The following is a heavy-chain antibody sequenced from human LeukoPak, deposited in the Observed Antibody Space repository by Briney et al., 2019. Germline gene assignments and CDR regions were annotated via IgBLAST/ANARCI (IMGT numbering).Heavy chain of an antibody. V-gene: IGHV3-30*02. J-gene: IGHJ4*02. D-gene: IGHD3-10*01. CDR3: AKSAGYYYGSGSYYVDY. CDR2: IRYDGSNK. Sequence: GGSLRLSCAASGFTFSDYYMSWIRQAPGKGLEWVAFIRYDGSNKYYADSVKGRFTISRDNSKNTLYLQMNSLRAEDTAVYYCAKSAGYYYGSGSYYVDYWGQGTLVTVSS. CDR1: GFTFSDYY.